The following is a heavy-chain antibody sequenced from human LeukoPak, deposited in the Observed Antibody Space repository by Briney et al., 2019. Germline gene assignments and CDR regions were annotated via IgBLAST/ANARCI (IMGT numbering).Heavy chain of an antibody. V-gene: IGHV3-11*05. CDR1: EFTLSDYH. CDR2: ITITSGHT. CDR3: ARETPQTMVRGVID. J-gene: IGHJ3*01. Sequence: GGSLRLSCVASEFTLSDYHMSWIRQAPGKGLEWVSSITITSGHTNYADSVKGRFIISSDSAKNSLYLQMNSLRADDTAIYYCARETPQTMVRGVIDWGQGTMVIVSS. D-gene: IGHD3-10*01.